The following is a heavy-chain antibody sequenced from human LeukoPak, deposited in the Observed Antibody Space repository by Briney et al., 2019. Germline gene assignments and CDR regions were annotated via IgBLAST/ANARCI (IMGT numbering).Heavy chain of an antibody. CDR2: IHTSGTT. CDR1: GGSISLYL. Sequence: SQSLSLTCAVAGGSISLYLWSWVRQPAGKGLGCLGRIHTSGTTTYSTSFPSPVTRSIATSKKQISLRLSAVTAADTAVYYCATDQVSGSAWGFDYWGQGSLVTVSS. J-gene: IGHJ4*02. D-gene: IGHD6-19*01. V-gene: IGHV4-4*07. CDR3: ATDQVSGSAWGFDY.